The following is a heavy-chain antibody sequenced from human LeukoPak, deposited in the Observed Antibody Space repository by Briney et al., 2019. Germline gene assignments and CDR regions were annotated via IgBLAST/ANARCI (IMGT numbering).Heavy chain of an antibody. J-gene: IGHJ4*02. CDR3: ARDLDSGSYLLDY. CDR2: ISWNSGSI. V-gene: IGHV3-9*01. Sequence: GGSLRLSCAASGFTFDDYAMHWVRQAPGKGLEWVSGISWNSGSIGYADSVKGRFTISRDNAKNTLYLQMNSLRAEDTAVYYCARDLDSGSYLLDYWGQGTLVTVSS. CDR1: GFTFDDYA. D-gene: IGHD1-26*01.